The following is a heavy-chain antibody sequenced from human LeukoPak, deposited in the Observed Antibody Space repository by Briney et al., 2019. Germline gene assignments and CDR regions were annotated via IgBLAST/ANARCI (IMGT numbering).Heavy chain of an antibody. Sequence: PGGSLRLSCAASGFTFSSYAMSWVRQAPGKGLEWVSAISGSGGSTYYADSVKGRFTISRDNSENTLYLQMNSLRAEDTAVYYCAKLYYDFWSGYWYWGQGTLVTVSS. D-gene: IGHD3-3*01. CDR3: AKLYYDFWSGYWY. J-gene: IGHJ4*02. CDR2: ISGSGGST. V-gene: IGHV3-23*01. CDR1: GFTFSSYA.